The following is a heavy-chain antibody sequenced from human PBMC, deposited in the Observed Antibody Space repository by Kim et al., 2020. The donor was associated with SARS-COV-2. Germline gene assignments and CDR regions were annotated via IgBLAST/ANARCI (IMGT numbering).Heavy chain of an antibody. J-gene: IGHJ1*01. V-gene: IGHV3-23*01. CDR3: AKTSSTFKFPT. D-gene: IGHD2-21*01. CDR2: T. Sequence: TSPPAPVKGRFTISRDNAKNPPYHQMNSPRAEDTAIYYCAKTSSTFKFPTWGQGTLVTVSS.